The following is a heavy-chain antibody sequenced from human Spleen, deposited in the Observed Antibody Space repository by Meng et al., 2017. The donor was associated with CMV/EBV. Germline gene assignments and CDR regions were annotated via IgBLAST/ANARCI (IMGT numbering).Heavy chain of an antibody. CDR2: ISGSGGST. D-gene: IGHD3-22*01. CDR1: GFTFSNYS. V-gene: IGHV3-23*01. CDR3: AKDLRITMTEFDY. J-gene: IGHJ4*02. Sequence: GGSLRLSCAASGFTFSNYSMNWVRQTPGKGLEWVSAISGSGGSTYYADSVKGRFTISRDNSKNTLYLQMNSLRAEDTAVYYCAKDLRITMTEFDYWGQGTLVTVSS.